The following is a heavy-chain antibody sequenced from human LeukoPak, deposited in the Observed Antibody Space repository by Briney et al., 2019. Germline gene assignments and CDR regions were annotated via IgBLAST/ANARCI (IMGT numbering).Heavy chain of an antibody. J-gene: IGHJ4*02. CDR2: IGSGGGST. CDR3: AKDRSGSGSYYPDY. D-gene: IGHD3-10*01. Sequence: GGSLRLSCAASGFTFSSYAMTWVRQAPGKGLEWVSAIGSGGGSTYYADSVKGRFTISRDNSKNTLYLQMNSLRAEDTAVYYCAKDRSGSGSYYPDYWGQGTLVTVSS. CDR1: GFTFSSYA. V-gene: IGHV3-23*01.